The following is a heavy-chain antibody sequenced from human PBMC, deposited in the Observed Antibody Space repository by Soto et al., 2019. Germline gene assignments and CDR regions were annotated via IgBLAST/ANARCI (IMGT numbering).Heavy chain of an antibody. CDR2: INSGGRTI. J-gene: IGHJ3*02. V-gene: IGHV3-48*02. CDR3: ARDILI. Sequence: EVQLVESGGGLVQPGGSLRLSCVASGFTFSSYSMNWVRQGPGKGLEWVSYINSGGRTIHYADSVKGRFTISRDNAKNLLYLQMNSLRDEDTAVYYCARDILIWGQGTMVTVSS. CDR1: GFTFSSYS.